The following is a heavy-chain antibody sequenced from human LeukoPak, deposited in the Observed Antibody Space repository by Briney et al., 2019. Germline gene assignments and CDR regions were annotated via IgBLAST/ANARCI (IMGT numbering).Heavy chain of an antibody. CDR3: AQYYYDSSGYSYFDY. CDR1: GGSISSYY. J-gene: IGHJ4*02. V-gene: IGHV4-4*09. D-gene: IGHD3-22*01. Sequence: PSETLSLTCTVSGGSISSYYWSWIRQPPGKGLEWIGYIYTSGSTNYNPSLKSRVTISVDTSKNQFSLKLSSVTAADTAVYYCAQYYYDSSGYSYFDYWGQGTLVTVSS. CDR2: IYTSGST.